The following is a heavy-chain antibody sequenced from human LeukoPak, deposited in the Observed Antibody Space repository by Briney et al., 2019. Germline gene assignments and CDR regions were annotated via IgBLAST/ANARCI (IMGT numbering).Heavy chain of an antibody. J-gene: IGHJ1*01. CDR3: ASLYGEYRESRFFQH. Sequence: GGSLRLSCAASEFTFSNNYMTLVRQAPGKGLEWVSIIYSGGSTYYADSVKGRFTISRDNSKNTLYLQMNSLRDEDTAVYYCASLYGEYRESRFFQHSGQGTLVTVSS. CDR1: EFTFSNNY. D-gene: IGHD7-27*01. CDR2: IYSGGST. V-gene: IGHV3-53*01.